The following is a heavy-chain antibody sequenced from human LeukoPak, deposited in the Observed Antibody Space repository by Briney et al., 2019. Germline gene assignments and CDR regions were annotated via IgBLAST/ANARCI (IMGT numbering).Heavy chain of an antibody. CDR2: ISGSGGST. D-gene: IGHD2-21*01. Sequence: GGSLRLSCAASGFTFSSYAMSWVRQAPGKGLEWVSAISGSGGSTYYTDSVKGRFTISRDNSKNTLYLQMNSLRAEDTAVYYCAKIPHMYYYYMDVWGKGTTVTVSS. V-gene: IGHV3-23*01. CDR1: GFTFSSYA. CDR3: AKIPHMYYYYMDV. J-gene: IGHJ6*03.